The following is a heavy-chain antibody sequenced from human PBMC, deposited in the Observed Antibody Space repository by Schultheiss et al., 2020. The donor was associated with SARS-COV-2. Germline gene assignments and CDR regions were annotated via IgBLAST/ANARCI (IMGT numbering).Heavy chain of an antibody. CDR1: GGSVSSGSYY. V-gene: IGHV4-61*01. Sequence: SETLSLTFTVSGGSVSSGSYYWSWIRQPPGKGLEWIGYIYYSGSTNYNPSLKSRVTISVDTSKNQFSLKLSSVTAADTAVYYCARMPNAFDIWGQGTMVTVSS. D-gene: IGHD2-2*01. CDR3: ARMPNAFDI. CDR2: IYYSGST. J-gene: IGHJ3*02.